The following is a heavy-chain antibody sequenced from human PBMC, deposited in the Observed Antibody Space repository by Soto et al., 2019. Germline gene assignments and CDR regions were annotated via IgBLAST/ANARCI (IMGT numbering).Heavy chain of an antibody. CDR2: IIPIFGTA. Sequence: ASVKVSCKASGGTFSSYAISWVRQAPGQGLEWMGGIIPIFGTANYAQKFQGRVTITADESTSTAYMGLGSLRSEDTAVYYCARSPEEYYYGSGTWRGNWFDPWGQGTLVTVSS. CDR3: ARSPEEYYYGSGTWRGNWFDP. D-gene: IGHD3-10*01. V-gene: IGHV1-69*01. CDR1: GGTFSSYA. J-gene: IGHJ5*02.